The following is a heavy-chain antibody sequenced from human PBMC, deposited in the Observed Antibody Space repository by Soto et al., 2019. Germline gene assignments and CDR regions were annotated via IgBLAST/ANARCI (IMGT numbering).Heavy chain of an antibody. V-gene: IGHV3-64*02. CDR2: ISSNGGST. CDR1: GFTFSSYA. J-gene: IGHJ4*02. Sequence: GGSLRLSCAASGFTFSSYAMHWVRQAPGKGLEYVSAISSNGGSTYYADSVKGRFTISRDNSKNTLYLQMGSLRAEDMAVYYCARDYCSGGSCYAIGYWGQGTLVTVSS. D-gene: IGHD2-15*01. CDR3: ARDYCSGGSCYAIGY.